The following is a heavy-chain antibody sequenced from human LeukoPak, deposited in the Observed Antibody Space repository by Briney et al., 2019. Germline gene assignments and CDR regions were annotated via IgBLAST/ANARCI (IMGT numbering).Heavy chain of an antibody. D-gene: IGHD3-22*01. J-gene: IGHJ4*02. CDR2: ISYDGSNK. Sequence: GGSLRLSCAASRFTFSSYAMHWVRQAPGKGLEWVAVISYDGSNKYYADSVKGRFTISRDNSKNTLYLQMNSLRAEDTAVYYCARENYYDSSGYSSYFDYWGQGTLVTVSS. CDR1: RFTFSSYA. V-gene: IGHV3-30-3*01. CDR3: ARENYYDSSGYSSYFDY.